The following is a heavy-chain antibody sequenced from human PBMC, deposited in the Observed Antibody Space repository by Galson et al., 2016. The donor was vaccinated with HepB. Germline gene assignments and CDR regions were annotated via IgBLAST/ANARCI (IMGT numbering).Heavy chain of an antibody. D-gene: IGHD3-22*01. CDR3: ARVGPSGYFFDY. J-gene: IGHJ4*02. CDR2: ISGRGQNT. CDR1: GFTFSSYA. Sequence: SLRLSCAASGFTFSSYAMSWVRQAPGKGLEWMSSISGRGQNTYYRDSVEGRFTSSRDNSKNTLYLQMDSMRAEDTATYFCARVGPSGYFFDYWGQGALVTVPS. V-gene: IGHV3-23*01.